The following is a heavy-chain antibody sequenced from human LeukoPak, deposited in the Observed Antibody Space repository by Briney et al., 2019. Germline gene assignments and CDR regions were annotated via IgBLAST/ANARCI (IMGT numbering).Heavy chain of an antibody. J-gene: IGHJ5*02. V-gene: IGHV5-51*01. CDR3: ARRSLITFGGAIGYDNWFDP. D-gene: IGHD3-16*02. CDR1: GYTFTSYW. CDR2: IYPGDSDT. Sequence: GESLKISCKGSGYTFTSYWIGWVRQMPGKGLEWMGIIYPGDSDTRYSPSFGGQVTISADKSISTAYQQWSSLKASDTAMYYCARRSLITFGGAIGYDNWFDPWGQGTLVTVSS.